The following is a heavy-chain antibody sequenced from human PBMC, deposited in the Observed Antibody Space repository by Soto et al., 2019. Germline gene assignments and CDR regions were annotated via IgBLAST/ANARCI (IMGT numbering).Heavy chain of an antibody. CDR1: GGTFSSYA. Sequence: QVQLVQSGAEVKKPGSSVKVSCKASGGTFSSYAISWGRQAPGQGLEWMGGIIPIFGTANYAQKFQGRVTITADESTSTAYMELSSLSSEDTAVYYCASKDIVVVPAATGGYYYYGMDVWGQGPTVTVSS. CDR3: ASKDIVVVPAATGGYYYYGMDV. V-gene: IGHV1-69*01. J-gene: IGHJ6*02. D-gene: IGHD2-2*01. CDR2: IIPIFGTA.